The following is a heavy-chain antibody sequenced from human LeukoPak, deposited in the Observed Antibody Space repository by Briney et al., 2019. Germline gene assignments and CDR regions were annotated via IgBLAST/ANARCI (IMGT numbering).Heavy chain of an antibody. CDR1: GFTFSSYG. V-gene: IGHV3-30*03. D-gene: IGHD3/OR15-3a*01. CDR3: ARDQGDGPHLDY. J-gene: IGHJ4*02. CDR2: ISYDGSNK. Sequence: PGGSLRLSCAASGFTFSSYGMHWVRQAPGKGLEWVAVISYDGSNKYYADSVKDRFTISRDNSKNTLYLQMNSLRAEDTAVYYCARDQGDGPHLDYWGQGTLVTVSS.